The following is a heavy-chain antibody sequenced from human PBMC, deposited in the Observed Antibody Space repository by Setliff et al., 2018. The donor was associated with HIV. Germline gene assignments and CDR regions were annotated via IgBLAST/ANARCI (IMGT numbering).Heavy chain of an antibody. J-gene: IGHJ4*02. CDR3: ARLRLYNSALDY. D-gene: IGHD3-10*01. V-gene: IGHV3-7*01. CDR2: TKYDGSES. Sequence: GSLRLSCAASGFTFSSYAMNWVRQVPGKGLEWVSNTKYDGSESYYVDSVKGRFIASTDNSENALYLQIDSLRPEDTAVYYCARLRLYNSALDYWGQGTLVTVSS. CDR1: GFTFSSYA.